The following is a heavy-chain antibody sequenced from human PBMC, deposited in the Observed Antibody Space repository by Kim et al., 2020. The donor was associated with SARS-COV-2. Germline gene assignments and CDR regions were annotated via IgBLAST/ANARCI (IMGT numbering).Heavy chain of an antibody. CDR1: GFTFSSYA. CDR3: ARPKVGDYYGSSGYFWGYYFDF. Sequence: GGSLRLSCAASGFTFSSYAMHWVRQAPGKGLAWVAVISYDGSNKYYADSVKGRFTISRDNSKNTLYLQMNSLRAADTAVYYWARPKVGDYYGSSGYFWGYYFDFWGRGTLVTVSS. CDR2: ISYDGSNK. D-gene: IGHD3-22*01. V-gene: IGHV3-30-3*01. J-gene: IGHJ4*02.